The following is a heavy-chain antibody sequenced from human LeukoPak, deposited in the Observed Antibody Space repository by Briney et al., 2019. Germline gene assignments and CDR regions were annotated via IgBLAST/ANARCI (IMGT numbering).Heavy chain of an antibody. V-gene: IGHV1-46*01. CDR1: GYTFTSYY. CDR3: ARDPRSGYDSDLFDY. Sequence: ASVKVSCKASGYTFTSYYMHWVRQAPGQGLEWMGIINPSGGSTSYAQKFQGRVTVTRDTSTSTVYMELSSLRSEDTAVYYCARDPRSGYDSDLFDYWGQGTLVTVSS. CDR2: INPSGGST. D-gene: IGHD5-12*01. J-gene: IGHJ4*02.